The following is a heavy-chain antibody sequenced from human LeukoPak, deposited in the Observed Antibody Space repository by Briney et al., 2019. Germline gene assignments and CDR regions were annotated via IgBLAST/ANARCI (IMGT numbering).Heavy chain of an antibody. D-gene: IGHD6-13*01. J-gene: IGHJ4*02. CDR3: ASPRASSRVDFDY. Sequence: GGSLRLSCAASGFTFSSYAMSWVRQAPGKGLEWVSAISGSGGSTYYADSVKGRFAISRDNSKNTLYLQMNSLRAEDTAVYYCASPRASSRVDFDYWGQGTLVTVSS. V-gene: IGHV3-23*01. CDR2: ISGSGGST. CDR1: GFTFSSYA.